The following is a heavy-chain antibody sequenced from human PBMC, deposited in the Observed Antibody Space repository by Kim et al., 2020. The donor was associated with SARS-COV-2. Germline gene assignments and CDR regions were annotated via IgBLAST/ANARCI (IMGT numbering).Heavy chain of an antibody. CDR1: GFTFSSYS. V-gene: IGHV3-21*01. CDR3: ARGGGLLWFGESHRLHYYYYGMDV. D-gene: IGHD3-10*01. J-gene: IGHJ6*02. CDR2: ISSSSSYI. Sequence: GGSLRLSCAASGFTFSSYSMNWVRQAPGKGLEWVSSISSSSSYIYYADSVKGRFTISRDNAKNSLYLQMNSLRAEDTAVYYCARGGGLLWFGESHRLHYYYYGMDVWGQGTTVTVSS.